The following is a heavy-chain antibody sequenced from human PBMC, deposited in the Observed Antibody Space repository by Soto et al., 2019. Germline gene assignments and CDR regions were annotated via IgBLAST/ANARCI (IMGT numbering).Heavy chain of an antibody. CDR1: GYTFTSYA. V-gene: IGHV1-3*05. D-gene: IGHD3-22*01. Sequence: QVQLVQSGAEEKKPGASVKDSCKASGYTFTSYAMHWVRQAPGQRLEWMGWINAGNGNTKYSQKFQGRVTITRDTSASTDYMDLSSLRSEDTSVYYCARGGIFDSSGYYYFSAFDIWGQGTMVTVSS. J-gene: IGHJ3*02. CDR2: INAGNGNT. CDR3: ARGGIFDSSGYYYFSAFDI.